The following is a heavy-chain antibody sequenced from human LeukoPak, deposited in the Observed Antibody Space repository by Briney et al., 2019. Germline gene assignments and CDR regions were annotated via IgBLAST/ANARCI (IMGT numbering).Heavy chain of an antibody. CDR1: GFSLSNDW. D-gene: IGHD2-15*01. CDR3: ARGGSVAHY. J-gene: IGHJ4*02. Sequence: GGSLRLSCTASGFSLSNDWMSWVRQAPGKGLEWVANIKQDGSDKYYVDSVKGRFTISRDNAENSLYLQMNSLRAEDTAVYYCARGGSVAHYWGQGTLVTVSS. V-gene: IGHV3-7*01. CDR2: IKQDGSDK.